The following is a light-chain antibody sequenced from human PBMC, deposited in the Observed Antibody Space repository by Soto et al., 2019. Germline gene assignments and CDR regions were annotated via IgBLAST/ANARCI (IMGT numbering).Light chain of an antibody. Sequence: DIQMTQSPSTRSASVGDRVTITCRASQSISSWLAWYQQKPGKAPKLLIDDASSLESGVPSRFSGSGSGTEFTLTISSLQPDDFATYYCQQYNSYSPLTFGQGTKVEIK. CDR1: QSISSW. CDR2: DAS. V-gene: IGKV1-5*01. J-gene: IGKJ1*01. CDR3: QQYNSYSPLT.